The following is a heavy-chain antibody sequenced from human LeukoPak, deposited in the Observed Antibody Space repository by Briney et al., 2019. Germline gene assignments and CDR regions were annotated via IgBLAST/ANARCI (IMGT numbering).Heavy chain of an antibody. Sequence: GGSLRLSCAASAFTFSNYWMSWVRQAPGKGLEWVASINQDGSEIYYVDSVKGRFTISRDKAKNSLYLQINSVRADDTAGYYCARDQGSMIVVRTTNGYFDLWGRGTLVTVSS. CDR1: AFTFSNYW. J-gene: IGHJ2*01. CDR2: INQDGSEI. CDR3: ARDQGSMIVVRTTNGYFDL. D-gene: IGHD3-22*01. V-gene: IGHV3-7*01.